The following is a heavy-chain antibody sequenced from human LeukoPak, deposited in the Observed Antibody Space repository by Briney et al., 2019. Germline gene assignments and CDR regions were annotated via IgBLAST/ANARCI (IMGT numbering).Heavy chain of an antibody. CDR2: VSYDESNK. V-gene: IGHV3-30*18. CDR1: GFTFSNYG. Sequence: PGGSLRLSCAASGFTFSNYGMHWVRQAPGKGLEWVAVVSYDESNKDYADSVKGRLTISRDNSKNTLYLQMNSLRAEDTAVYYCANDYSNYYTYGMDVWGQGTTVIVSS. J-gene: IGHJ6*02. CDR3: ANDYSNYYTYGMDV. D-gene: IGHD3-22*01.